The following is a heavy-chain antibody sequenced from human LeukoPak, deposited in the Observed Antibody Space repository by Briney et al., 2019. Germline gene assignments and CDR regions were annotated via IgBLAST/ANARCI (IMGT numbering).Heavy chain of an antibody. V-gene: IGHV1-24*01. Sequence: ASVKVSCKVSGHTLTELSLHWVRQTPGKGLEWMGGFDPEDGETIYAQKFQGRVTMTEDTYTDTAYMELSSLRSEDKAVYYCATWIQLTDAFHIWGQGTMVTVSS. CDR3: ATWIQLTDAFHI. CDR1: GHTLTELS. J-gene: IGHJ3*02. CDR2: FDPEDGET. D-gene: IGHD5-18*01.